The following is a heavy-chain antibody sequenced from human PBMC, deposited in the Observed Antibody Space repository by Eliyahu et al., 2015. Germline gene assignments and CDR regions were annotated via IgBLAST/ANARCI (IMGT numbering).Heavy chain of an antibody. CDR3: ARELNTMVQGPYFDY. J-gene: IGHJ4*02. CDR1: GGSISSYY. CDR2: IYYSGST. V-gene: IGHV4-59*01. D-gene: IGHD3-10*01. Sequence: QVQLQESGPGLVKPSETLSLTCTVXGGSISSYYWSWXRQPPGKGLEWIGYIYYSGSTNYNPSLKSRVTISVDTSKNQFSLKLSSVTAADTAVYYCARELNTMVQGPYFDYWGQGTLVTVSS.